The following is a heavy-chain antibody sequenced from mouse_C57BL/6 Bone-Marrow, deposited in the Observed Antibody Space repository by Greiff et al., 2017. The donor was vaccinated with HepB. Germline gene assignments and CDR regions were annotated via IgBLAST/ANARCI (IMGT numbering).Heavy chain of an antibody. Sequence: QVHVKQSGAELARPGASVKMSCKASGYTFTSYTMHWVKQRPGQGLEWIGYINPSSGYTKYNQKFKDKATLTADKSSSTAYMQLSSLTSEDSAVYYCARSGGYPYYYAMDYWGQGTSVTVSS. V-gene: IGHV1-4*01. CDR3: ARSGGYPYYYAMDY. D-gene: IGHD2-2*01. CDR2: INPSSGYT. CDR1: GYTFTSYT. J-gene: IGHJ4*01.